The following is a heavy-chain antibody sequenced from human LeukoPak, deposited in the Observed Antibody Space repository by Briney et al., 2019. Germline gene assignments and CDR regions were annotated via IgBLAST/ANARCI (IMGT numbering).Heavy chain of an antibody. CDR2: IYTSGST. J-gene: IGHJ5*02. Sequence: PSETLSLTCTVSGGSISSYYWSWIRQPAGKGLEWIGRIYTSGSTNYNPSLKSRVTMSVDTSKNQFSLKLSSVTAADTAVYYCARDTPYNWNYYRLDPWGQGTLVTVSS. CDR3: ARDTPYNWNYYRLDP. D-gene: IGHD1-7*01. V-gene: IGHV4-4*07. CDR1: GGSISSYY.